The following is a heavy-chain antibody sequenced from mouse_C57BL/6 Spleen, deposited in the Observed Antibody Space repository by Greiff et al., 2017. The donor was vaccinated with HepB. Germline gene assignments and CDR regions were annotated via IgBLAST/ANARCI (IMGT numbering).Heavy chain of an antibody. V-gene: IGHV5-4*01. D-gene: IGHD2-5*01. CDR1: GFTFSSYA. J-gene: IGHJ1*03. CDR3: SRDPTIVEDWYFDV. CDR2: ISDGGSYT. Sequence: EVQLVESGGGLVQPGGSLKLSCAASGFTFSSYAMSWVRQTPEKRLEWVATISDGGSYTYYPDNVKGRFTITRDNAKNNLYLQMSHLKSEDTAMYYCSRDPTIVEDWYFDVWGTGTTVTVSS.